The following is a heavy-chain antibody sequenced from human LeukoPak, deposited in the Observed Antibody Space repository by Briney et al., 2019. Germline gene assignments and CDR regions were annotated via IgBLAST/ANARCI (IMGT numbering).Heavy chain of an antibody. V-gene: IGHV3-7*01. CDR1: GFTFSSYW. D-gene: IGHD2-2*01. Sequence: GGSLRLSCVASGFTFSSYWMTWVRQAPGKGLEWVANIKPDGTEKYYVDSVKGRFTISRDNAKNSLYLQMNSLRAEDTAVYYCATEGYCSSTSCYSYYFDYWGQGTLVTVSS. CDR3: ATEGYCSSTSCYSYYFDY. CDR2: IKPDGTEK. J-gene: IGHJ4*02.